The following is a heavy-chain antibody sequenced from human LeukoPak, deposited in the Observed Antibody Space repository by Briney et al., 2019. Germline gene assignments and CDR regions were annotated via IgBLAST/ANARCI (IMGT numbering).Heavy chain of an antibody. CDR3: ARGPQRAFDI. J-gene: IGHJ3*02. V-gene: IGHV4-34*01. Sequence: SETLSLTCADYGGSFSGYYWSWIRQPPGKVLEWIGEINHSGSTNYNPSLKSRVTISVDTSKNQFSLKLSSVTAVDTAVYYCARGPQRAFDIWGQGTMVTVSS. CDR2: INHSGST. CDR1: GGSFSGYY.